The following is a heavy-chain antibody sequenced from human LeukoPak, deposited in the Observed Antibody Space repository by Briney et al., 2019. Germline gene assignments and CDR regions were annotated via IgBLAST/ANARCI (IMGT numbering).Heavy chain of an antibody. J-gene: IGHJ6*02. D-gene: IGHD1-26*01. Sequence: SGGSLRLSCAASGFTVSSNYMSWVRQAPGKGLEWVSVIYSGGVTYYADSVKGRFTISRDNSKNTLYLQMNSLRVEDTAVYYCARDLRGGSYWYYYGMDVWGQGTTVTASS. CDR2: IYSGGVT. CDR3: ARDLRGGSYWYYYGMDV. V-gene: IGHV3-66*01. CDR1: GFTVSSNY.